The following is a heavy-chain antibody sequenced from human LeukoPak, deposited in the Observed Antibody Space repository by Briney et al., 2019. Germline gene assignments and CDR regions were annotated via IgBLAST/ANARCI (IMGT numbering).Heavy chain of an antibody. D-gene: IGHD6-19*01. V-gene: IGHV5-51*01. CDR2: LYPGDSDT. CDR3: ARVGSIAVAGAFDY. Sequence: GGALKILCKGSGYNFTSYWIGWVGQQPGESLEWMGILYPGDSDTRYSPSSQGQVTISADKSISTAYLQWSSLKASDTAMYYCARVGSIAVAGAFDYWGQGTLVTVCS. CDR1: GYNFTSYW. J-gene: IGHJ4*02.